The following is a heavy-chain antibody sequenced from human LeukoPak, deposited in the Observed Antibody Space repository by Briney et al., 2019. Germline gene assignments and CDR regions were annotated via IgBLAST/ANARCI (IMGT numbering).Heavy chain of an antibody. J-gene: IGHJ4*02. CDR1: GGSISSGSYY. CDR3: ARARSSSGWYSPIDY. D-gene: IGHD6-19*01. CDR2: IYTSGST. V-gene: IGHV4-61*02. Sequence: SETLSLTCTVSGGSISSGSYYWSWIRQPAGKGLEWIGRIYTSGSTNYNPSLKSRVTTSVDTSKNQFSLKLSSVTAADTAVYYCARARSSSGWYSPIDYWGQGTLVTVSS.